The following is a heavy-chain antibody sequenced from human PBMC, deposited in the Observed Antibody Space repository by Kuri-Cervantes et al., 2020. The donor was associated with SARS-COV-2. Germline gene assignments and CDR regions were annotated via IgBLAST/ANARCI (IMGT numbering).Heavy chain of an antibody. CDR1: LYSISSGYY. CDR3: ARALKGQIDAFGI. Sequence: GSLRLSCAVSLYSISSGYYWDWIRQSPGKGPEWIGSIFHSGTTYYNPSLRSRVYISLDTSKTQFSLRLSSLTAADTAVYYCARALKGQIDAFGIWGQGTMVTVSS. J-gene: IGHJ3*02. CDR2: IFHSGTT. V-gene: IGHV4-38-2*01.